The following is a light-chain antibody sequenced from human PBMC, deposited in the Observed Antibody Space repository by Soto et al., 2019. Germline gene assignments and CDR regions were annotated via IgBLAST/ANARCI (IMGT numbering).Light chain of an antibody. Sequence: QSVLTQPASVSESPGQSITISCTGTSNGIGNDNFVSWYQQHPGKAPKLLIYEASERPSGVSNRFSGSKSGYTASLTISGLQAEDDADYYCCEYEGTGHFYVLGTGPMVTVL. J-gene: IGLJ1*01. CDR2: EAS. CDR1: SNGIGNDNF. V-gene: IGLV2-23*01. CDR3: CEYEGTGHFYV.